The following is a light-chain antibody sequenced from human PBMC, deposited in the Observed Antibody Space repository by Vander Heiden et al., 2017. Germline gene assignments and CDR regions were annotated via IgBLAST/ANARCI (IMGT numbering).Light chain of an antibody. J-gene: IGLJ3*02. Sequence: NFMLTQPHPVSGSPGKTVIIPCTRSSGDIARTYVQWYHQRPGAAPSIVIYEDDQRPSRVPGRFSGSIDSSSNSASLTISGLEADDEGDYYCQSYDPSYHWVFGGGTRLTV. CDR1: SGDIARTY. V-gene: IGLV6-57*04. CDR3: QSYDPSYHWV. CDR2: EDD.